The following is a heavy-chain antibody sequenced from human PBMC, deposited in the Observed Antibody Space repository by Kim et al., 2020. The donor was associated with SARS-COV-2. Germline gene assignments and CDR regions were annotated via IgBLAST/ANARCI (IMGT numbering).Heavy chain of an antibody. Sequence: GGSLRLSCAASRFTFSDYYMSWIRQAPGKGLEWVSYISSSGSTIYYADSVKGRFTISRDNTKNSLYLQMNSLRAEDMAVYYCAGLYSGYDICADYWGQGTLVTVSS. J-gene: IGHJ4*02. CDR3: AGLYSGYDICADY. CDR1: RFTFSDYY. D-gene: IGHD5-12*01. V-gene: IGHV3-11*01. CDR2: ISSSGSTI.